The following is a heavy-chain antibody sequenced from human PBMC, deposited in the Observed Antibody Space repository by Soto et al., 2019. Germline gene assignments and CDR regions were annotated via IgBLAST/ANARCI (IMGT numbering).Heavy chain of an antibody. V-gene: IGHV4-4*07. CDR1: GGSISNYY. D-gene: IGHD5-12*01. J-gene: IGHJ4*02. Sequence: QVQLQESGPGLVKPSETLSLTCPVSGGSISNYYWSWIRQPAGKGLEWIGRIYTSGSTNYNPSLKSRVTRSVDTSKNQFSLKLSSVTAADTAVYYCARGMSGYDDIFDYWGQGTLVTVSS. CDR3: ARGMSGYDDIFDY. CDR2: IYTSGST.